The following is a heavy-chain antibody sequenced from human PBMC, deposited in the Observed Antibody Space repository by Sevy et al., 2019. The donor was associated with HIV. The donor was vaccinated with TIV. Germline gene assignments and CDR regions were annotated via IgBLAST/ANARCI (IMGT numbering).Heavy chain of an antibody. Sequence: GGSLRLSCAASGFTFSSYWMSWVRQAPGKGLERVANIKQDGSEKYYVDSVKGRFTISRDNAKNSLYLQMNSLRAEDTAVYYCASRDDYVWGSYRYYYWGQGTLVTVSS. D-gene: IGHD3-16*02. V-gene: IGHV3-7*01. CDR1: GFTFSSYW. CDR3: ASRDDYVWGSYRYYY. J-gene: IGHJ4*02. CDR2: IKQDGSEK.